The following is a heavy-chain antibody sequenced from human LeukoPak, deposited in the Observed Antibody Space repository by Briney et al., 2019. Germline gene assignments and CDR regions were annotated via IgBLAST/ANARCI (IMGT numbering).Heavy chain of an antibody. J-gene: IGHJ4*02. Sequence: GGSLRLSCAASGFTFSNYAMSWVRQAPGKGLEWVSSTSGSGGLTYYADFVKGRFTISRDNSKHTLYMQMNSLRAEDTAVYYCAKDGDNGYSYNIDYWGPGTLVTVSS. D-gene: IGHD5-18*01. CDR1: GFTFSNYA. CDR3: AKDGDNGYSYNIDY. CDR2: TSGSGGLT. V-gene: IGHV3-23*01.